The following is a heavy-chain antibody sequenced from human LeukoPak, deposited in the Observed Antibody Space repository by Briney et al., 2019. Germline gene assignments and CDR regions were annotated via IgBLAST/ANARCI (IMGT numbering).Heavy chain of an antibody. D-gene: IGHD3-22*01. J-gene: IGHJ4*02. CDR2: IYYTGST. CDR3: ASAYFYDGNRYFDY. V-gene: IGHV4-59*08. Sequence: SETLSLTCNVSCGSITSYYWNWIRQPPGKGLEWIRHIYYTGSTNSNPSLKSRLTISLDTSKKQFSLKLISVTAADTAIYYCASAYFYDGNRYFDYWGQGALVTVSS. CDR1: CGSITSYY.